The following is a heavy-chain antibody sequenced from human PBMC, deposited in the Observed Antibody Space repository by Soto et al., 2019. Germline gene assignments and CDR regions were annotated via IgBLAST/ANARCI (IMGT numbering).Heavy chain of an antibody. D-gene: IGHD1-7*01. CDR3: VRGLGNSDY. J-gene: IGHJ4*02. CDR1: GFTFSSYW. Sequence: GGSLRLSCAASGFTFSSYWMHWVRQAPGEGLVWISFIDTYATDTKYADSVKGRFTTSRDNAKNTLYLLMNSLRAEDTAVYYCVRGLGNSDYWGQGTLVTVSS. V-gene: IGHV3-74*03. CDR2: IDTYATDT.